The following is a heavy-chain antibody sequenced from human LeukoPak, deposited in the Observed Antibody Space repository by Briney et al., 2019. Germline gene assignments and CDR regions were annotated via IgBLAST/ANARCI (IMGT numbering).Heavy chain of an antibody. D-gene: IGHD1-26*01. CDR2: ISYSGST. Sequence: SETLSLTCTVSGGSISSGDYYWSWIRQPPGKGLEWIGYISYSGSTSYTPSLKSRVTISIDTSKNQFSLKLSSVTAADTAVYYCARAGGSSRSPFDYWGQGTLVTVSS. J-gene: IGHJ4*02. CDR1: GGSISSGDYY. CDR3: ARAGGSSRSPFDY. V-gene: IGHV4-30-4*02.